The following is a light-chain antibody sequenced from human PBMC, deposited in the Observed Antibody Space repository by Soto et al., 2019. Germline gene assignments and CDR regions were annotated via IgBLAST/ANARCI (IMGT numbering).Light chain of an antibody. Sequence: EIVLTQSPATLSLSPGERATLSCGASQSVRSFLTWYQQRPGQAPRLLIYDASTRATGIPARFSGSGSGTDYTLTVSSLEPEDFAVYYCQQRSNLPWTFGQGTKVDIK. CDR3: QQRSNLPWT. V-gene: IGKV3-11*01. J-gene: IGKJ1*01. CDR1: QSVRSF. CDR2: DAS.